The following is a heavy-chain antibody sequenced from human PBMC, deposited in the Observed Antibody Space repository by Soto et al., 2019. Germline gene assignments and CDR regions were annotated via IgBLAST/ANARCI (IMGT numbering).Heavy chain of an antibody. V-gene: IGHV4-31*03. D-gene: IGHD3-10*01. Sequence: QVQLQESGPGLVKPSQTLSLTCTVSGGSISSGGYYWSWIRQHQGKGLAWIGYIYYSGSTYYNPSLKGRVTISVDTSKNPSSLKLSSVTAADTAVYYCARMYRGTSMDVWGQGTTVTVSS. J-gene: IGHJ6*02. CDR2: IYYSGST. CDR3: ARMYRGTSMDV. CDR1: GGSISSGGYY.